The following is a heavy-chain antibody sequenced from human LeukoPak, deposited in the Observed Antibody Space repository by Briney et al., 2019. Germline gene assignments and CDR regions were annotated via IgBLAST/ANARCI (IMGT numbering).Heavy chain of an antibody. CDR2: FDPTDEET. CDR1: GDTLSELS. V-gene: IGHV1-24*01. D-gene: IGHD3-3*01. CDR3: ATQEARVDLDI. J-gene: IGHJ3*02. Sequence: ASVKVSCTVSGDTLSELSVDWVRQAPGKGLEWVGGFDPTDEETIHAQNLQGRVTMTEDTATDTAYMELTGRISADTAVDYCATQEARVDLDIWGPGTMITVS.